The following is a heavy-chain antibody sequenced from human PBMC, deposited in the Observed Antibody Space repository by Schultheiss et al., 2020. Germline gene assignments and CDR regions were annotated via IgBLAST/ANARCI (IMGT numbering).Heavy chain of an antibody. Sequence: SQTLSLTCAVYGGSFSGYYWSWIRQPPGKGLEWIGEINHSGSTNYNPSLKSRVTISVDTSKNQFSLKLSSVTAADTAVYYCARVGGAGGGMDVWGQGTTVTVSS. CDR1: GGSFSGYY. CDR3: ARVGGAGGGMDV. J-gene: IGHJ6*02. V-gene: IGHV4-34*01. D-gene: IGHD3-16*01. CDR2: INHSGST.